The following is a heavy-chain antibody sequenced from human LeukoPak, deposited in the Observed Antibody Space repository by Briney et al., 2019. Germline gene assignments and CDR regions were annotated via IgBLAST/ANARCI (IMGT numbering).Heavy chain of an antibody. D-gene: IGHD6-19*01. Sequence: SETLSLTCAVSGYSISSGYYWGWIRQPPGKGLEWIGSIYHSGSTYYNPSLKSRVTISVDTPKNQFSLKLSSVTAADTAVYYCARHHSSGWNNWFDPWGQGTLVTVSS. CDR2: IYHSGST. CDR1: GYSISSGYY. V-gene: IGHV4-38-2*01. CDR3: ARHHSSGWNNWFDP. J-gene: IGHJ5*02.